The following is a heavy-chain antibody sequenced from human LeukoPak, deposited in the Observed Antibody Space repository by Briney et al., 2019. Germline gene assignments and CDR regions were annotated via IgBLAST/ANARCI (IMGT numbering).Heavy chain of an antibody. J-gene: IGHJ3*02. CDR3: ARTVAGLPLDAFDI. CDR1: GFTFSRYG. V-gene: IGHV3-33*03. CDR2: IWYDGSNK. D-gene: IGHD6-19*01. Sequence: PGGSLRLSCAASGFTFSRYGMHWVRQAPGKGLEWVAVIWYDGSNKYYADSVKGRFTISRDNAKNSLYLQMNSLRAEDTAVYYCARTVAGLPLDAFDIWGQGTMVTVSS.